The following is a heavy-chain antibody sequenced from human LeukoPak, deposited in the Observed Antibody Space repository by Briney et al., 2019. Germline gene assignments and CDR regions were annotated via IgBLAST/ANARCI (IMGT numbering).Heavy chain of an antibody. CDR3: ARGSHGDYYFDY. D-gene: IGHD4-17*01. CDR1: GYTLTGYY. V-gene: IGHV1-2*02. J-gene: IGHJ4*02. Sequence: ASVKVSCKASGYTLTGYYMHWVRQAPGQGLEWMGWINPNSGGTKYVQKFQGRVPMTRDPSISTAYMELSRLRSDDTAVYYCARGSHGDYYFDYWGQGTLVTVSS. CDR2: INPNSGGT.